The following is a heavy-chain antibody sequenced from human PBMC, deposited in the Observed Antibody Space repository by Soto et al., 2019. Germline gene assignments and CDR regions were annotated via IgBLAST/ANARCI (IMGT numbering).Heavy chain of an antibody. D-gene: IGHD3-10*01. CDR2: IYYSGST. V-gene: IGHV4-39*01. CDR1: GGSISSSSYY. J-gene: IGHJ6*03. Sequence: PSETLSLTCTVSGGSISSSSYYWGWIRQPPGKGLEWIGSIYYSGSTYYNPSLKSRVTISVDTSKNQFSLKLSSVTAADTAVYYCAIPVGNYYYYYMDVWSKGTTVTVSS. CDR3: AIPVGNYYYYYMDV.